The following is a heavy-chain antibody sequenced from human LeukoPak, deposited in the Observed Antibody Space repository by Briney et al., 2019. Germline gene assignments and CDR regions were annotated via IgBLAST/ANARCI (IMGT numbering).Heavy chain of an antibody. CDR2: IRYDGSNK. V-gene: IGHV3-30*02. J-gene: IGHJ4*02. Sequence: GGSLRLSCAASGFTFSSYGMHWVRQAPGKGLEWVAFIRYDGSNKYYADSVKGRFTISRDNSKNTLYLQMNSLRAEDTAVYYCAKGYRIAVAGSIDYWGQGTLVTVSS. CDR3: AKGYRIAVAGSIDY. CDR1: GFTFSSYG. D-gene: IGHD6-19*01.